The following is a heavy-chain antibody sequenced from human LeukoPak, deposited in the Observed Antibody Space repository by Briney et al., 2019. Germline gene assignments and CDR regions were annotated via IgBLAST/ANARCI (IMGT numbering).Heavy chain of an antibody. CDR3: AREPSGYCSSTSCYSVDY. CDR2: ISSSSSTI. CDR1: GFTFSSYS. V-gene: IGHV3-48*04. Sequence: GGSLRLSCAASGFTFSSYSMNWVRQAPGRGLEWVSYISSSSSTIYYADSVKGRFTISRDNAKNSLYLQMNSLSAEDTAVYYCAREPSGYCSSTSCYSVDYWGQGTLVTVSS. D-gene: IGHD2-2*01. J-gene: IGHJ4*02.